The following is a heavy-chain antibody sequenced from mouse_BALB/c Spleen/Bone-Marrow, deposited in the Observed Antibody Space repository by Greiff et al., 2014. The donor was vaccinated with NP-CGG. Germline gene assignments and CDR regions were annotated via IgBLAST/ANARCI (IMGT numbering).Heavy chain of an antibody. V-gene: IGHV14-3*02. D-gene: IGHD1-1*01. CDR2: IDPANGDT. CDR3: TKPSFYYGSSYWYFDV. CDR1: GFNIKDTY. J-gene: IGHJ1*01. Sequence: EVQLQQSGAELAKPGASVKLSCTASGFNIKDTYVHWVKQRPEQGLEWIGRIDPANGDTKYDPKFQGKATITADTSSNTAYLQLSSLTSEDTAVYYCTKPSFYYGSSYWYFDVWGAGTTVTVSS.